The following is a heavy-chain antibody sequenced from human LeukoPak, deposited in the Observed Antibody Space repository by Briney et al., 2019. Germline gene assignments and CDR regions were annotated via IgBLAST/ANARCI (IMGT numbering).Heavy chain of an antibody. CDR1: GFSFNLYA. J-gene: IGHJ4*02. D-gene: IGHD2-2*01. V-gene: IGHV3-21*05. CDR3: ARDTIQPGLIDD. CDR2: INSGGDDI. Sequence: GGSLRLSCAASGFSFNLYAMNWVRQAPGKGLEWISYINSGGDDIHYAASVRGRFTISRDDAGNTLFLQLSSLRAEDTAVYYCARDTIQPGLIDDWGQGTLVTVSS.